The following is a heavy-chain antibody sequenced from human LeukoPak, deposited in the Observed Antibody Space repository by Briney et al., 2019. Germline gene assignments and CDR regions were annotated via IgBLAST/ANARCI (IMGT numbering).Heavy chain of an antibody. Sequence: SETLSLTCTVSGGSISSSSYYWGWIRQPPGKGLEWIGSIYYSGSTYYNPSLKSRVTISVDTSRNLFSLKLSSVTAADTAVYYCARRGIALTGSWNWYFDLWGRGTLVTVSS. J-gene: IGHJ2*01. CDR1: GGSISSSSYY. D-gene: IGHD6-19*01. CDR3: ARRGIALTGSWNWYFDL. V-gene: IGHV4-39*01. CDR2: IYYSGST.